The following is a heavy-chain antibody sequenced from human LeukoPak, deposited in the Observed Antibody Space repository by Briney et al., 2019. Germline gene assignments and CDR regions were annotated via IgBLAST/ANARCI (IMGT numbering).Heavy chain of an antibody. Sequence: SETLSLTCSVSGGSISSSSFYWGWIRQPPGRGLEWIGSMYYSGNTYYNPSLKSRVTLSVDGSKNQFSLNLSSVTAADTAMYYCATSGGAGTRVDYWGQGTLVTVSS. J-gene: IGHJ4*02. CDR1: GGSISSSSFY. V-gene: IGHV4-39*07. D-gene: IGHD1-14*01. CDR2: MYYSGNT. CDR3: ATSGGAGTRVDY.